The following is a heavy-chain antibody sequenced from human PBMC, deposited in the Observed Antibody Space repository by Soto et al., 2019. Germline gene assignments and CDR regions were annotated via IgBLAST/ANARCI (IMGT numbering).Heavy chain of an antibody. CDR2: INAGKGNT. CDR1: GYTLTSYA. CDR3: ARDDFYYYGMDV. V-gene: IGHV1-3*01. Sequence: SVKVSCKASGYTLTSYAMHWVRQAPGQRLEWMGWINAGKGNTKYSQKFQGRVTITRDTSASTAYMELSSLRSEDTAVYYCARDDFYYYGMDVWGQGTTVTVSS. J-gene: IGHJ6*02.